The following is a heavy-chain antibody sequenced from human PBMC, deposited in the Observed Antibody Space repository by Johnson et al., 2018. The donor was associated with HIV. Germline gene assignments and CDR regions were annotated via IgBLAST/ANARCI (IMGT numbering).Heavy chain of an antibody. V-gene: IGHV3-33*01. Sequence: QVQLVESGGGVVQPGRSLRLSCAASGFTFSSYGMHWVRQAPGKGLEWVAVIWYDGSNKYYADSVKGRFTISSDNSKNTLYPQMNSLTAEATAVYYRAREKRWGLMITFGGPHAFDIWGQGTMVTVSS. CDR3: AREKRWGLMITFGGPHAFDI. D-gene: IGHD3-16*01. CDR1: GFTFSSYG. J-gene: IGHJ3*02. CDR2: IWYDGSNK.